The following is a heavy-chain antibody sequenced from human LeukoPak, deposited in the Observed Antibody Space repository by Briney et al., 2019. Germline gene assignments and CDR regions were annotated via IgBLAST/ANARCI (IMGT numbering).Heavy chain of an antibody. CDR1: GGSFSGYY. D-gene: IGHD3-3*01. J-gene: IGHJ4*02. Sequence: SETLSLTCSVYGGSFSGYYWSWIRQPPGKGLEWIGEINHSGSTNYNPSLKSRVTISVDTSKNQFSLKLSSVTAADTAVYYCATSRRFGEDYFDYWGQGTLVTVSS. CDR3: ATSRRFGEDYFDY. V-gene: IGHV4-34*01. CDR2: INHSGST.